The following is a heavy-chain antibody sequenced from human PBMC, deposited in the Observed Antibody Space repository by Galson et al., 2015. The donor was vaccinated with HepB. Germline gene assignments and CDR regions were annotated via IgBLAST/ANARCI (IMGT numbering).Heavy chain of an antibody. J-gene: IGHJ3*02. D-gene: IGHD2-15*01. CDR2: INPSGGST. Sequence: SVKVSCKASGYTFTSYYMHWVRQAPGQGLEWMGIINPSGGSTSYAQKFQGRVTMTRDTSTSTVYMELSSLRSEDTAVYYCASRRQGYCSGGSCYSFAFDIWGQGTMVTVSS. V-gene: IGHV1-46*01. CDR3: ASRRQGYCSGGSCYSFAFDI. CDR1: GYTFTSYY.